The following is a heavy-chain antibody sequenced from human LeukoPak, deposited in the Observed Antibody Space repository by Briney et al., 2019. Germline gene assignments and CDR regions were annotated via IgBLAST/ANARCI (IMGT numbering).Heavy chain of an antibody. J-gene: IGHJ4*02. CDR3: SRDPSNTSGWYIYFDY. CDR1: GYTFKTYA. CDR2: ISTYNGDT. V-gene: IGHV1-18*01. D-gene: IGHD6-19*01. Sequence: ASVKVSCRASGYTFKTYAISWVRQAPGQGLEWMGWISTYNGDTKYAQKFQGRVTMTTDTSTSTAYMELRGLRSDDTAVYYCSRDPSNTSGWYIYFDYWGQGALVTVSS.